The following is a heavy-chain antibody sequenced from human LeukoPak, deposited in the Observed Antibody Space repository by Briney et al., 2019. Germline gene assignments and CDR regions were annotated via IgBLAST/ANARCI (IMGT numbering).Heavy chain of an antibody. CDR3: AGDGYNYY. D-gene: IGHD5-24*01. V-gene: IGHV3-30-3*01. Sequence: GGSLRLSCAASGFTLSSYAMHWVREPPGKGLEWVAVISYDGSNKYYADSVKGRFTISRDNSKNTLYLQMNSPRAEDTAVYYCAGDGYNYYWGQGTLVTVSS. CDR2: ISYDGSNK. J-gene: IGHJ4*02. CDR1: GFTLSSYA.